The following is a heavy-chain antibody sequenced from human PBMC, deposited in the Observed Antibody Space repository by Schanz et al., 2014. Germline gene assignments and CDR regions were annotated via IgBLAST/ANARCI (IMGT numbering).Heavy chain of an antibody. Sequence: QVQLVESGGGLVKPGGSLRLSCAASGFTFSDYYMSWIRQAPGKGLEWVSYISSSGTTIYYADSVKGRFTISRDNAKNSLYLQMNSLRADDPAVYYCARNPRAPEYFQHWGQGTLVTVSS. CDR3: ARNPRAPEYFQH. J-gene: IGHJ1*01. V-gene: IGHV3-11*01. CDR1: GFTFSDYY. CDR2: ISSSGTTI.